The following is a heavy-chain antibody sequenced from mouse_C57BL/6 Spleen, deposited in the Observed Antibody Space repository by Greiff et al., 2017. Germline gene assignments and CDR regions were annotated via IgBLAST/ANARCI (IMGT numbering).Heavy chain of an antibody. CDR3: EREAY. J-gene: IGHJ2*01. V-gene: IGHV1-50*01. CDR2: IDPSDSYT. CDR1: GYTFTSYW. Sequence: QVQLQQPGAELVKPGASVKLSCKASGYTFTSYWMQWVKQRPGQGLEWIGEIDPSDSYTNYNQKFKGKATLTVDTSSSTAYMQLSSQTSEDSAVYYCEREAYWGQGTTLTVSS.